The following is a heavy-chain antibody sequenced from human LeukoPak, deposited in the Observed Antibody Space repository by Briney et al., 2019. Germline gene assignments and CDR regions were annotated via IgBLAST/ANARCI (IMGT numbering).Heavy chain of an antibody. CDR2: INHSGST. D-gene: IGHD1-26*01. Sequence: PSETLSLTCAVYGGSFSGYYWSWIRQPPGKGLEWIGEINHSGSTNYNPSLKSRVTISVDTSKNQFSLKLSSVTAADTAVYYCARGFERLKSGSYHPDAFDIWGQGTMVTVSS. J-gene: IGHJ3*02. CDR1: GGSFSGYY. V-gene: IGHV4-34*01. CDR3: ARGFERLKSGSYHPDAFDI.